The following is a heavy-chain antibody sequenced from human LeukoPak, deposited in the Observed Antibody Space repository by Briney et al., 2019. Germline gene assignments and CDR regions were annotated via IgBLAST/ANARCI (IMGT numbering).Heavy chain of an antibody. CDR2: IVGSSSNI. V-gene: IGHV3-48*04. CDR1: GFSFSTYS. CDR3: ATDSPETAAFDY. Sequence: AGSLRLSCTASGFSFSTYSMNWVRQAPGKGLEWVSYIVGSSSNIYYADSVKGRFTISRDNAKNSLYLQMDSLRAEDTAVYYCATDSPETAAFDYWGQGTLVTVSS. D-gene: IGHD1-1*01. J-gene: IGHJ4*02.